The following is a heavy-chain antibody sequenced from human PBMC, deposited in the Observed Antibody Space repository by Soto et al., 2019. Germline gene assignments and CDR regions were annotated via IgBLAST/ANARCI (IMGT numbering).Heavy chain of an antibody. V-gene: IGHV4-34*12. CDR2: VFRSGST. D-gene: IGHD3-22*01. J-gene: IGHJ5*02. CDR3: ARAVGGESSGTRGWFDP. Sequence: SETLSLTCAVNGASFSGYYWSWIRQPPGKGLEWIGEVFRSGSTNYNPSLKSRVTISVDTSKNQFSLKLSSVTAADTAVYYCARAVGGESSGTRGWFDPWAQGTLVT. CDR1: GASFSGYY.